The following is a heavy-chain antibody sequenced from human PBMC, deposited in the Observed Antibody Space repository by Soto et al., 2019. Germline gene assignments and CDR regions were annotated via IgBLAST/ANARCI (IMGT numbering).Heavy chain of an antibody. Sequence: PSETLSLTCSVSGGSISSHYCNWIRQPPGKGLEWIGYMHYSGRHYYNPSLRSRVTISVDTSENQFSLKLSSVTAADTAVYYCARADDYSNRFDYWGQGTLVTVSS. D-gene: IGHD4-4*01. V-gene: IGHV4-59*08. CDR1: GGSISSHY. CDR2: MHYSGRH. J-gene: IGHJ4*02. CDR3: ARADDYSNRFDY.